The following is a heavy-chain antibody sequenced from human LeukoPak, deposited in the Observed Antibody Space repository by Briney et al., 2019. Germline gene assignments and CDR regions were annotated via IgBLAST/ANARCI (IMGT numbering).Heavy chain of an antibody. Sequence: SETLSLTCAVYGGSFSGYYWSWIRQPPGKGLEWIGEINHSGSTNYNPSLKSRVTISVDTSKNQFSLKLSSVTAADTAVYYCARGQSGYSGYDYWYFDFWGRGTLATVSS. D-gene: IGHD5-12*01. CDR2: INHSGST. V-gene: IGHV4-34*01. CDR1: GGSFSGYY. CDR3: ARGQSGYSGYDYWYFDF. J-gene: IGHJ2*01.